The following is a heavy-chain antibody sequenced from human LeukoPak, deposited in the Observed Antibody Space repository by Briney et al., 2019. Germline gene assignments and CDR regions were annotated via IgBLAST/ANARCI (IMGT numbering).Heavy chain of an antibody. Sequence: PGGSLRLSCAASGFTFSTYAMHWVRQAPGKGLEWVAVITYDGGDKYYADSVKGRFTISRDNSKNTVYQQMNSLRAEDTAVYYCARVPYGSGTYTDYWGRGTLVTVSS. D-gene: IGHD3-10*01. CDR3: ARVPYGSGTYTDY. V-gene: IGHV3-30-3*01. J-gene: IGHJ4*02. CDR1: GFTFSTYA. CDR2: ITYDGGDK.